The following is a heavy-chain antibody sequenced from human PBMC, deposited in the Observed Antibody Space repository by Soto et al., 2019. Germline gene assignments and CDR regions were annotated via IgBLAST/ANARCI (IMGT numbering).Heavy chain of an antibody. Sequence: SEALSLTWAGYGGSFSGDWWGWFRQPPGKGLEWIGEISHSGSTNYNPSLKSRVTISVDTSKNQFSLKLSSVTAADTAVYYCARGYYGSGSSFDPWGQGTLVTVS. CDR3: ARGYYGSGSSFDP. J-gene: IGHJ5*02. D-gene: IGHD3-10*01. CDR1: GGSFSGDW. V-gene: IGHV4-34*01. CDR2: ISHSGST.